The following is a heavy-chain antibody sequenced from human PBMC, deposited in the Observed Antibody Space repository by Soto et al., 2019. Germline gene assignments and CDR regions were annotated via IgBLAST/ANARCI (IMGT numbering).Heavy chain of an antibody. CDR2: ISSSGSTI. CDR3: ARDPATYYDFWSGFILYFDY. D-gene: IGHD3-3*01. CDR1: GFTFSDYY. V-gene: IGHV3-11*01. J-gene: IGHJ4*02. Sequence: GGSLRLSCAASGFTFSDYYMSWIRQAPGKGLEWVSYISSSGSTIYYADSVKGRFTISRDNAKNSLYLQMNSLRAEDTAVYYCARDPATYYDFWSGFILYFDYWGQGTLVTVSS.